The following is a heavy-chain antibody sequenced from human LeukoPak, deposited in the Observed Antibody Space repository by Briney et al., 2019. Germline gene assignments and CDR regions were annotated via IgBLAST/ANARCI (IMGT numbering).Heavy chain of an antibody. CDR2: IWYDGSNK. Sequence: GGSLRLSCAVSGFTFSSYGMHWVRQAPGKGLEWVAVIWYDGSNKYYADSVKGRFTISRDNSKNTLYLQMNSLRAEDTAVYYCARDSSKYSSGWYYFDYWGQGTLVTVSS. CDR3: ARDSSKYSSGWYYFDY. D-gene: IGHD6-19*01. V-gene: IGHV3-33*01. CDR1: GFTFSSYG. J-gene: IGHJ4*02.